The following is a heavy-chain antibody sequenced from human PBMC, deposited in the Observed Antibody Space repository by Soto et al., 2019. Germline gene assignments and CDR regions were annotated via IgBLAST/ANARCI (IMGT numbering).Heavy chain of an antibody. V-gene: IGHV4-59*01. CDR3: ARAVDFWSGYYRSYYYYYMDV. Sequence: QVQLQESGPGLVKPSETLSLTCTVSGGSISSYYWSWIRQPPGKGLEWIGYIYYSGSTNYNPSLKSRVTISVDTSKNQFSLKLSSVTAADTAVYYCARAVDFWSGYYRSYYYYYMDVWGKGTTVTVSS. J-gene: IGHJ6*03. CDR2: IYYSGST. CDR1: GGSISSYY. D-gene: IGHD3-3*01.